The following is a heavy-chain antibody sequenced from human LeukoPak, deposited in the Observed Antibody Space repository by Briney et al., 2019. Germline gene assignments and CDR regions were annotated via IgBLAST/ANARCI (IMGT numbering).Heavy chain of an antibody. J-gene: IGHJ4*02. CDR3: ARHPYSSSFLDY. CDR1: GGSISSSSYY. Sequence: PSETLSLTCTVSGGSISSSSYYWGWIRQPPGKGLEWIGCIYYSGSTYYNPSLKSRVTISVDTSKNQFSLKLSSLTAADTAVYYCARHPYSSSFLDYWGQGTLDTVSS. D-gene: IGHD6-13*01. CDR2: IYYSGST. V-gene: IGHV4-39*01.